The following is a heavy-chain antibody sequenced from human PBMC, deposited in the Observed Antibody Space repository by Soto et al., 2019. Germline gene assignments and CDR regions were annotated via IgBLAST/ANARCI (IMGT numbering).Heavy chain of an antibody. CDR3: ATLKIRSGGVIVSNY. CDR2: LTDTGGST. CDR1: GFTFSSYA. J-gene: IGHJ4*02. Sequence: EVQLLESGGGLVQPGGSLRLSCAASGFTFSSYAMSWVRQAPGKGLEWVSSLTDTGGSTYYADSVKGRFTISRDNSKNTLYMQMNSLRAEDTAVYYCATLKIRSGGVIVSNYWGQGTLVTVSS. D-gene: IGHD3-16*02. V-gene: IGHV3-23*01.